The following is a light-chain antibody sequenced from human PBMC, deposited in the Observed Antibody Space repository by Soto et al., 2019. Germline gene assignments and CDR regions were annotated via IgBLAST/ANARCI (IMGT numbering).Light chain of an antibody. CDR2: WAS. J-gene: IGKJ2*01. CDR3: QQYHSNPST. V-gene: IGKV4-1*01. CDR1: QSLYNSNNLNY. Sequence: DIVMTQSPDSLAVSLGERATINCKSSQSLYNSNNLNYLAWYQQKPGQPPKLLLYWASTRESGVPDRFSGSWSGTDFTLTISSLQAADVAVYYCQQYHSNPSTFGQVTKLE.